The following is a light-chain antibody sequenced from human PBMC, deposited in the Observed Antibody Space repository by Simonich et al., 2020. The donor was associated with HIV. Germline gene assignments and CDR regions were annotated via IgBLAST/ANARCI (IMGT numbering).Light chain of an antibody. Sequence: SYELTQPPSVSVSPGQTASITCSGDALPKQYAYWYQQKPGQAPVLVIYKDNERPSGIPERFSGSSSGTTVTLTITGVQADDEADFYCQSTDSSGTLWVFGGGTKLTVL. J-gene: IGLJ3*02. V-gene: IGLV3-25*03. CDR3: QSTDSSGTLWV. CDR1: ALPKQY. CDR2: KDN.